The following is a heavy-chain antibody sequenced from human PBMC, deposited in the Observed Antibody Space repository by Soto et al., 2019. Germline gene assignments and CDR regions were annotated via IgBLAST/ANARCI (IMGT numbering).Heavy chain of an antibody. D-gene: IGHD2-2*01. CDR3: ARDIGVGPAGFDY. CDR2: ISSGGSSI. Sequence: GGSLRLSCATSGFTFSSYEMNWVRQAPGKGLEWVSHISSGGSSIYYADSVKGRFTISRDNAKNSVYLQMNSLRAEDTAVYYCARDIGVGPAGFDYWGQGTLVTVSS. J-gene: IGHJ4*02. CDR1: GFTFSSYE. V-gene: IGHV3-48*03.